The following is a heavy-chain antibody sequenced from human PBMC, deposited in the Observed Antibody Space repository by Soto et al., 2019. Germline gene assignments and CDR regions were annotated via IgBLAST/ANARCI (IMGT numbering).Heavy chain of an antibody. CDR1: GFTFDDYA. D-gene: IGHD3-22*01. CDR2: ISWNSGSI. Sequence: PGGSLRLSCAASGFTFDDYAMHWVRQAPGKGLEWVSGISWNSGSIGYADSVKGRFTISRDNAKNSLYLQMNSLRAEDTALYYCAKDRMIVVDGAFDIWGQGTMVTVSS. V-gene: IGHV3-9*01. J-gene: IGHJ3*02. CDR3: AKDRMIVVDGAFDI.